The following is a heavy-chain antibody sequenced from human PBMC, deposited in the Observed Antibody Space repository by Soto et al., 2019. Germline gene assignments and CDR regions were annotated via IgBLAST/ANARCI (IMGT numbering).Heavy chain of an antibody. V-gene: IGHV1-69*02. CDR1: GGTFSNYT. CDR3: ARAVVVAATEFDP. CDR2: IIPILGIA. Sequence: GASVKVSCKASGGTFSNYTIIRVRQAPGQGLEWMGRIIPILGIANYAQKFQGRVTITADKSTSTAYMELSSLRSEDTAVYYCARAVVVAATEFDPWGQGTLVTVSS. J-gene: IGHJ5*02. D-gene: IGHD2-15*01.